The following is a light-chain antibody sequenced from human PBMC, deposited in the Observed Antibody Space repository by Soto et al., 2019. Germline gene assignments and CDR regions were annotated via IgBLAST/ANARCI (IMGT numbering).Light chain of an antibody. J-gene: IGKJ2*01. CDR2: DAS. Sequence: DIQMPQSPSTLSASVGDRVTITCRASQSISSWLAWYQQKPGKAPKLLIYDASSLESGVPSRFSGSGSGTEFTLTTSSLQPDDFATYYCQQYNSYLYTFGQGTKLEIK. V-gene: IGKV1-5*01. CDR3: QQYNSYLYT. CDR1: QSISSW.